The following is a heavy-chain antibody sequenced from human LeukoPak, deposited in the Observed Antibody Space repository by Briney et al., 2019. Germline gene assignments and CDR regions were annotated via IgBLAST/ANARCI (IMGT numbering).Heavy chain of an antibody. CDR2: IYYSGST. CDR3: ARFLVRGAIYYYGMDV. J-gene: IGHJ6*02. CDR1: GGSISSYY. D-gene: IGHD3-10*01. Sequence: SETLSLTCTVSGGSISSYYWNWIRQPPGKGLEWIGYIYYSGSTNYNPSLKRRVTISVDTSKTQFSLKLSSVTAADPAVCSCARFLVRGAIYYYGMDVWGQGTTVTVSS. V-gene: IGHV4-59*08.